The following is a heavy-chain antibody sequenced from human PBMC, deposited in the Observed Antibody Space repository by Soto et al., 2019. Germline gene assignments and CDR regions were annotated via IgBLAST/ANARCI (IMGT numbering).Heavy chain of an antibody. CDR3: AKEYGSTWIDH. D-gene: IGHD6-13*01. Sequence: PGGSLRLSCAASGFTFTRYSMNWVRQAPGKGLEWVAAMSYDGTKQYYVDSVKGRFTISRDNSRNTLFLQLNSLRDEDTAVYYCAKEYGSTWIDHWGQGTPVTVSS. CDR2: MSYDGTKQ. J-gene: IGHJ4*02. V-gene: IGHV3-30*18. CDR1: GFTFTRYS.